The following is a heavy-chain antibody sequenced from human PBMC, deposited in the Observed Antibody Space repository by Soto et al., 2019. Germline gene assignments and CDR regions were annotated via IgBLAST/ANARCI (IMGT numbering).Heavy chain of an antibody. CDR1: GGTFSSYA. D-gene: IGHD1-26*01. V-gene: IGHV1-69*01. J-gene: IGHJ3*02. CDR3: ASRERVDAFDI. CDR2: IIPILGSA. Sequence: QVQLVQSGAEVKKPESSVKVSRKASGGTFSSYAISWVRQAPGQGLEWMGGIIPILGSAKYAQKFQDRVTITADESTSTTYMELSSLRSEDAAVYYCASRERVDAFDIWGQGTMVTVSS.